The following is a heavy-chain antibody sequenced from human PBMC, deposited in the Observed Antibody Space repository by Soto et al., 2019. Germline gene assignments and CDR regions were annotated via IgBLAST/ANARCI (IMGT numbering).Heavy chain of an antibody. CDR2: IYHSGST. CDR3: ARAAAGSNWFDH. J-gene: IGHJ5*02. D-gene: IGHD6-13*01. Sequence: PSETLSLTCAVSGGSISSGGYSWSWIRQPPGKGLEWIGYIYHSGSTYYNPSLKSRVTISVDRSKNQFSLKLSSVTAADTAVYYCARAAAGSNWFDHWGQGTLVTVSS. CDR1: GGSISSGGYS. V-gene: IGHV4-30-2*01.